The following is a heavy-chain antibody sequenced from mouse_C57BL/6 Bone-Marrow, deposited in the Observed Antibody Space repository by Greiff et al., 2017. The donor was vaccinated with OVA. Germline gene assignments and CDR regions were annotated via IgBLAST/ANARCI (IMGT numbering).Heavy chain of an antibody. CDR3: ASPLWLRRGDYFDY. J-gene: IGHJ2*01. Sequence: EVQRVESGPGLVKPSQSLSLTCSVPGYSITSGYYWNWIRQFPGNQLEWMGYISYDGSTNYNPSLNNRITITRDTSKNQFFLKLNSVTTEDTATYYWASPLWLRRGDYFDYWGQGTTLTVSS. D-gene: IGHD2-2*01. V-gene: IGHV3-6*01. CDR2: ISYDGST. CDR1: GYSITSGYY.